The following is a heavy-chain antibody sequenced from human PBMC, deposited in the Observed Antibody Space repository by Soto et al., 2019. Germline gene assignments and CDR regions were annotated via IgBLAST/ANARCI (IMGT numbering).Heavy chain of an antibody. V-gene: IGHV3-30*18. J-gene: IGHJ6*02. CDR2: ISSDGSNK. CDR3: AKDLFGGRYIDWLTQWGGGMDV. CDR1: GFTFSSYG. Sequence: QVQLVESGGGVVQPGRSLRLSCAASGFTFSSYGMHWVRQAPGKGLEWVAVISSDGSNKYYADSVKGRFTISRDNSKNTLYLQMNSLRAEDTAVYYCAKDLFGGRYIDWLTQWGGGMDVWGQGTTVTVSS. D-gene: IGHD3-9*01.